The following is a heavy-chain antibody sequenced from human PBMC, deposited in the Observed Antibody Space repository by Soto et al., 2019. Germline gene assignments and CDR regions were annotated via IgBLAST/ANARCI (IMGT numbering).Heavy chain of an antibody. V-gene: IGHV1-18*04. J-gene: IGHJ6*02. CDR2: ISAYNGNT. CDR1: GYTFTSYG. CDR3: ARLTSYCGGDCYPMNGMDV. D-gene: IGHD2-21*02. Sequence: AASVKVSFKASGYTFTSYGISWVRQAPGQGLEWMGWISAYNGNTNYAQKLQGRVTMTTDTSTSTAYMELRSLRSDDTAVYYCARLTSYCGGDCYPMNGMDVWGQGTTVTVSS.